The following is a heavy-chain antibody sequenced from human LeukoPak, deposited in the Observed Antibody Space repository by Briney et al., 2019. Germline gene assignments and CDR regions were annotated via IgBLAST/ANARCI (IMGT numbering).Heavy chain of an antibody. CDR2: ITPIFGTA. Sequence: EASVKVSCKASGGTFSSYAISWVRQAPGQGLEWMGGITPIFGTANYAQKFQGRVTITTDESTSTAYMELSSLRSEDTAVYYCATGESYYDSSGYYEYYFDYWGQGTLVTVSS. J-gene: IGHJ4*02. CDR3: ATGESYYDSSGYYEYYFDY. D-gene: IGHD3-22*01. CDR1: GGTFSSYA. V-gene: IGHV1-69*05.